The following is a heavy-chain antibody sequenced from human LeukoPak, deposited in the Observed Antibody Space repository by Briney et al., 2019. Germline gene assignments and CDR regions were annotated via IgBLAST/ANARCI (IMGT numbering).Heavy chain of an antibody. CDR2: IYYSGST. CDR3: ARRFVGYDSSWGASDI. Sequence: GSLRLSCAASGFTFSSYAMSWIRQPPGKGLEWIGYIYYSGSTNYNPSLKSRVTISVDMSKNQFSLKLSSVTAADTAVYYCARRFVGYDSSWGASDIWGLGTMVTVSS. V-gene: IGHV4-59*08. D-gene: IGHD6-13*01. CDR1: GFTFSSYA. J-gene: IGHJ3*02.